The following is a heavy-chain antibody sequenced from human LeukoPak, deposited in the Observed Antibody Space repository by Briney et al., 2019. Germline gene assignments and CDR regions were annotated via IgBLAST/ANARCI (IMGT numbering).Heavy chain of an antibody. CDR3: ARSVPDYTRFDY. D-gene: IGHD4-11*01. Sequence: GGSLRLSCVASGFTFSDYAMNWVRQAPGKGLEWVSTFKTNSGQVYHAESVRGRFTISRDNSKNTVYLQMSSLRAEGTALYYCARSVPDYTRFDYWGQGALVTVSP. CDR1: GFTFSDYA. CDR2: FKTNSGQV. V-gene: IGHV3-23*01. J-gene: IGHJ4*02.